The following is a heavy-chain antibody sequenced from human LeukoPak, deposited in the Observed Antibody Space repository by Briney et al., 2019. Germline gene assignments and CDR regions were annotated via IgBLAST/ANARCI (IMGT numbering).Heavy chain of an antibody. Sequence: ASVKVSCKASGYTFTGYYMHWVRQAPGQGLEWMGWINPNSGGTNYAQKFQGRVTMTRDTSISTAYMELSRLRSDDTAVYYRARGRDYYDSSSDSWGQGTLVTVSS. J-gene: IGHJ4*02. V-gene: IGHV1-2*02. D-gene: IGHD3-22*01. CDR3: ARGRDYYDSSSDS. CDR2: INPNSGGT. CDR1: GYTFTGYY.